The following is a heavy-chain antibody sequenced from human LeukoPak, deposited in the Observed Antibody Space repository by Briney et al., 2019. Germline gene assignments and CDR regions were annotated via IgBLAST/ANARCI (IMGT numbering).Heavy chain of an antibody. V-gene: IGHV3-23*01. CDR2: ISGSGGST. J-gene: IGHJ5*01. Sequence: GGSLRLSCAASGFTFSSYGMSWVRQAPGKGLEWVSAISGSGGSTYYADSVKGRFTISRDNSKNSLYLQMNSLRTEDTALYYCAKARYCSGGKCYLLDSWSQGTLVTVSS. CDR3: AKARYCSGGKCYLLDS. D-gene: IGHD2-15*01. CDR1: GFTFSSYG.